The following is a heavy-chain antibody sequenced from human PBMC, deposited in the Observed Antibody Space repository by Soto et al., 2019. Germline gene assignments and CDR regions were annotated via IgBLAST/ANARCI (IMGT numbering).Heavy chain of an antibody. CDR1: GYTFTSYY. Sequence: VASVKVSCTASGYTFTSYYMHWVRQAPGQGLEWMGIINPSGGSTSYAQKFQGRVTMTRDTSTSTVYMELSSLRSEDTAVYYWACSARQTSNWLDSWGQRILVSV. CDR2: INPSGGST. V-gene: IGHV1-46*03. J-gene: IGHJ5*01. CDR3: ACSARQTSNWLDS. D-gene: IGHD3-10*02.